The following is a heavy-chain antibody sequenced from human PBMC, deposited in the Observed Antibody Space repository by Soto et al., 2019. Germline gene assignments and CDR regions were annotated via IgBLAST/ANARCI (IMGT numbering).Heavy chain of an antibody. CDR3: ARWGNWKVADY. D-gene: IGHD1-1*01. CDR1: GFTFSSHG. J-gene: IGHJ4*02. Sequence: LRLSCAASGFTFSSHGMHWVRQAPGKGLEWVAVIWYDGSNKYYADSVRGRFTISRDNPKNTLYLQMDSLRAEDTAVYYCARWGNWKVADYWGQGTLVTVSS. CDR2: IWYDGSNK. V-gene: IGHV3-33*01.